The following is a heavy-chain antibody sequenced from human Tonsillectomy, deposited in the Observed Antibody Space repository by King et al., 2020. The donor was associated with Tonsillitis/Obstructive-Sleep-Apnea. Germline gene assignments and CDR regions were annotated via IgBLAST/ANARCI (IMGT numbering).Heavy chain of an antibody. D-gene: IGHD1-14*01. CDR1: GFTFSSYS. V-gene: IGHV3-21*01. J-gene: IGHJ4*02. CDR3: ASSRVTGAFDY. CDR2: ISSSGSYI. Sequence: VQLVESGGGLVKPGGSLRLSCAASGFTFSSYSMNRVRQAPGKGLEWVSSISSSGSYIYYADSVKGRFTISRDNAKNSLYLQMNSLRAEDTAVYYCASSRVTGAFDYWGQGTLVTVSS.